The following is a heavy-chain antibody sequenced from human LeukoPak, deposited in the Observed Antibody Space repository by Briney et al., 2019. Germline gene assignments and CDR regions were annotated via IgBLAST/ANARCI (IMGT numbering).Heavy chain of an antibody. CDR3: ATAPFGELLFDY. Sequence: SETLSLTCTVSGDSISGYYWSWIRQSAGKGLEYIGRISTTGNTNDIPSLKSRVTMSIDTSKNHFSLKLSSVTAADTAMYYCATAPFGELLFDYWGQGTLVTVSS. V-gene: IGHV4-4*07. J-gene: IGHJ4*02. D-gene: IGHD3-10*01. CDR1: GDSISGYY. CDR2: ISTTGNT.